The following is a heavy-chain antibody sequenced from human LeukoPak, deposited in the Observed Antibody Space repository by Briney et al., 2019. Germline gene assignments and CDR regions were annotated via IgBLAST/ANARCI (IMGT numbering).Heavy chain of an antibody. Sequence: SETLSLTCTVSGGSISSSSYYWGWIRQPPGKGLEWIGSIYYSGSTYYNPSLKSRVTISVGTSKNQFSLKLSSVTAADTAVYYCARHRVYYYDSSGYYGGQGTLVTVSS. CDR2: IYYSGST. V-gene: IGHV4-39*01. CDR1: GGSISSSSYY. J-gene: IGHJ4*02. CDR3: ARHRVYYYDSSGYY. D-gene: IGHD3-22*01.